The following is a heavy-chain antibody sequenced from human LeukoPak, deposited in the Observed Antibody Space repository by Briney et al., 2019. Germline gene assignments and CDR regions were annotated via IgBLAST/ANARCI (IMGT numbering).Heavy chain of an antibody. CDR2: INPNSGGT. CDR3: ASPSGQGYSGYDYSY. CDR1: GYTFTGYY. V-gene: IGHV1-2*02. J-gene: IGHJ4*02. Sequence: ASVKVSCKASGYTFTGYYMHWVRQAPGQGLEWMGWINPNSGGTNYAQKFQGRVTMTRDTSISTAYMELSRLRSDDTAVYYCASPSGQGYSGYDYSYWGQGTLVTVSS. D-gene: IGHD5-12*01.